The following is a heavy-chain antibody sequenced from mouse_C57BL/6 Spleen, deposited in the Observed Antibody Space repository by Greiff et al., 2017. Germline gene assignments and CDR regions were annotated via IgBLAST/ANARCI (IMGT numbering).Heavy chain of an antibody. CDR1: GYAFTNYL. D-gene: IGHD4-1*01. CDR2: INPGSGGT. Sequence: LQESGAELVRPGTSVKVSCKASGYAFTNYLIEWVKQRPGQGLEWIGVINPGSGGTNYNEKFKGKATLTADKSSSTAYMQLSSLTSEDSAVYFCARRTGTSWFAYWGQGTLVTVSA. V-gene: IGHV1-54*01. CDR3: ARRTGTSWFAY. J-gene: IGHJ3*01.